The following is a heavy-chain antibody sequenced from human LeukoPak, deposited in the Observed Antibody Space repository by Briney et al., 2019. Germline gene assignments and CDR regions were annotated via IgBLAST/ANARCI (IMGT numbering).Heavy chain of an antibody. V-gene: IGHV1-2*06. CDR3: ARGTTVIQTLDY. J-gene: IGHJ4*02. Sequence: ASVKVSCKASGYTFTGYYMHWVRQAPGQGLEWMGRITPNSGGTNYAQKFQGRVIMTRDTSISTAYMELSRLRSDDTAVYYCARGTTVIQTLDYWDQGTLVTVSS. CDR1: GYTFTGYY. CDR2: ITPNSGGT. D-gene: IGHD4-17*01.